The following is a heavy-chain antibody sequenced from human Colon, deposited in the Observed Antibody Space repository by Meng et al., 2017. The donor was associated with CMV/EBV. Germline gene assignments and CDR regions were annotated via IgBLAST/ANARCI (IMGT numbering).Heavy chain of an antibody. CDR1: GGTFSNYG. D-gene: IGHD3-3*01. V-gene: IGHV1-2*02. CDR3: ARAFWSGYYPDY. J-gene: IGHJ4*02. CDR2: INPKSGGT. Sequence: ASVKVSCKASGGTFSNYGFSWVRQAPGQGLEWMGWINPKSGGTKYAQKFQGRVTLTTDTSIGTAYMELSRLTSDDTAVYYCARAFWSGYYPDYWGQGTLVTVSS.